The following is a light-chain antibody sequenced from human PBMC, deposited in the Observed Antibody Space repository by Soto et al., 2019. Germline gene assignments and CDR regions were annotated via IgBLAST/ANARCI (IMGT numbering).Light chain of an antibody. J-gene: IGLJ2*01. Sequence: QSALTQPASVSGSPGQSITISCTGTSSDVGSYTLVSWYQQHPGKAPKLMIYDVSKRPSGVSNRFSGSKSGNTASLTISGLQAEDEADYYCCSYEGSSHYVFGGGTKLTVL. V-gene: IGLV2-23*02. CDR3: CSYEGSSHYV. CDR2: DVS. CDR1: SSDVGSYTL.